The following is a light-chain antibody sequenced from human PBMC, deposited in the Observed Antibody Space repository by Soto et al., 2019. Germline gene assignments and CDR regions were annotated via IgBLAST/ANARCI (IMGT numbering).Light chain of an antibody. V-gene: IGKV1-5*01. J-gene: IGKJ1*01. CDR1: QSISSW. Sequence: DIQMTQSPSTLSASVGDRVTITCRASQSISSWLAWYQQKPGKAPKLLIYDASSLESGVPSRFSGSGSGTEFTLTISSLQXXXXATYYCQQYNSYSWTFGQGTKVEIK. CDR2: DAS. CDR3: QQYNSYSWT.